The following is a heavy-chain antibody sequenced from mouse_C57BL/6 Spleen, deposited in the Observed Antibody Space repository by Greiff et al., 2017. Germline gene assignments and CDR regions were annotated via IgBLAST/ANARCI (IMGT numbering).Heavy chain of an antibody. V-gene: IGHV1-50*01. CDR3: ARIYGNYDYFDY. D-gene: IGHD2-1*01. CDR2: IDPSDRYT. J-gene: IGHJ2*01. Sequence: QVQLQHPGAELVKPGASVKLSCTASGYTFTTYWMQWVKQRPGPGLEWIGAIDPSDRYTNYNQKVKGKATLTVYTSSSTAYMQLSSLTSEDSAVYYCARIYGNYDYFDYWGQGTTLTVSS. CDR1: GYTFTTYW.